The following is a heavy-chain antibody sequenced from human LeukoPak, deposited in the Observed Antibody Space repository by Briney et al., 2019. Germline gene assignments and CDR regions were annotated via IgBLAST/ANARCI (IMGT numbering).Heavy chain of an antibody. CDR3: ARQKRWSTSYYYYYGMDV. CDR1: GGSISSYY. V-gene: IGHV4-59*08. Sequence: SETLSLTCTVSGGSISSYYWSWIRQPPGKGLEWIGYIYYNGSTNYNPSLKSRVTISVDTSKNQFSLKLSSVTAADTAVYYCARQKRWSTSYYYYYGMDVWGQGTTVTVSS. J-gene: IGHJ6*02. D-gene: IGHD4-23*01. CDR2: IYYNGST.